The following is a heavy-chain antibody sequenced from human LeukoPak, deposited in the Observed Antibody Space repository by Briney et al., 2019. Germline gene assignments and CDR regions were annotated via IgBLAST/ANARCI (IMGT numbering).Heavy chain of an antibody. Sequence: ASVKVSCKASGYTFTGYYMHWVRQAPGQGLEWMGWINPNSGGTNYAQKFQGRVTMTRDTSISTAYMELRSLRSDDTAVYYCATGSSGWYGGHDAFDIWGQGTMVTVSS. CDR1: GYTFTGYY. V-gene: IGHV1-2*02. CDR2: INPNSGGT. J-gene: IGHJ3*02. D-gene: IGHD6-19*01. CDR3: ATGSSGWYGGHDAFDI.